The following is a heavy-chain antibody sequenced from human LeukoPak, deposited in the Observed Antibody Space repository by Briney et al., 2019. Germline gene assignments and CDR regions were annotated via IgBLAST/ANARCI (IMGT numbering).Heavy chain of an antibody. CDR1: GGTFSSYA. V-gene: IGHV1-69*04. Sequence: ASVKVSCKASGGTFSSYAISWVRQAPGQGLEWMGRIIPTLGIANYAQKFQGRVTMTRNTSISTAYMELSSLRSEDTAVYYCARVLGGNGFDPWGQGTLVTVSS. D-gene: IGHD2-15*01. CDR2: IIPTLGIA. CDR3: ARVLGGNGFDP. J-gene: IGHJ5*02.